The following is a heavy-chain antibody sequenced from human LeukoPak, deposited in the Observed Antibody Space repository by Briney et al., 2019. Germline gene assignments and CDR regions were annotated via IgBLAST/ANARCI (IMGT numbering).Heavy chain of an antibody. Sequence: SVKVSCKASGGTFSSYAISWVRQAPGRGLEWMGGIIPIFGTANYAQKFQGRVTITTDESTSTAYMELSSLRSEDTAVYYCARELRYCSGGSCYRGLDYWGQGTLVTVSS. J-gene: IGHJ4*02. CDR1: GGTFSSYA. V-gene: IGHV1-69*05. CDR2: IIPIFGTA. CDR3: ARELRYCSGGSCYRGLDY. D-gene: IGHD2-15*01.